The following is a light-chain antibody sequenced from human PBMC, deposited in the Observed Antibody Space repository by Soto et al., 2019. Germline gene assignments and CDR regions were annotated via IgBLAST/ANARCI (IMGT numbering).Light chain of an antibody. CDR3: QQYDSTPPT. CDR1: QSVNSNY. J-gene: IGKJ1*01. CDR2: CAS. Sequence: EIVLTQSPGTLSLSPGERATLSCRASQSVNSNYLAWYQRKPGQAPRLLIYCASNRATDIPDRSSASGSRTDFTLTITRLEAEEFTVYYCQQYDSTPPTFGQGTKVEVK. V-gene: IGKV3-20*01.